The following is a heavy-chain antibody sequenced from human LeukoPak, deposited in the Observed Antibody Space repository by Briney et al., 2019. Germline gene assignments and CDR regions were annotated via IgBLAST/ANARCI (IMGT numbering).Heavy chain of an antibody. Sequence: GESLKISCKGSGYSFTSYWIGWVRQMPGKGLGVMGIIYPGDSYTRYSPSFQGQVTISADKSISPAYLQWSSLKASDTAMYYCARTRYSNYGVDAFDIWGQGTMVAVSS. CDR3: ARTRYSNYGVDAFDI. J-gene: IGHJ3*02. CDR1: GYSFTSYW. V-gene: IGHV5-51*01. CDR2: IYPGDSYT. D-gene: IGHD4-11*01.